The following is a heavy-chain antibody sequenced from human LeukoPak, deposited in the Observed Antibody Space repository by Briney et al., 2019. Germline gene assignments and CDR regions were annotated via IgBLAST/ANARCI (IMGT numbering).Heavy chain of an antibody. CDR3: AKLDLGSISSRYYFTDV. V-gene: IGHV4-4*07. CDR1: GGSTSSYY. J-gene: IGHJ6*03. CDR2: IYTSGST. Sequence: SETLSLTCTVSGGSTSSYYWSWIRQPAGNVLEWIGRIYTSGSTNYNPSLKGQVTMSVDTSMTQFSLRLSSVTASDTAVYYCAKLDLGSISSRYYFTDVWGKPTTAT. D-gene: IGHD6-6*01.